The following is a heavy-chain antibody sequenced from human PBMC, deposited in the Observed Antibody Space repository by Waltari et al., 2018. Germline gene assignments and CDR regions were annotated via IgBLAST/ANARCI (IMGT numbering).Heavy chain of an antibody. CDR3: ARVPTYTVSTWGFDY. D-gene: IGHD4-17*01. V-gene: IGHV3-74*01. J-gene: IGHJ4*02. Sequence: EVQLVESGGGLVQPGGSLRLSCAASGFTFSTYYWMHWVRQAPGQGLVWVSRINRDGSTINDAYSVKGRFTISRDNAKTTVYLQMNSLRASDTAVYYCARVPTYTVSTWGFDYWGQGTLVTVSS. CDR1: GFTFSTYYW. CDR2: INRDGSTI.